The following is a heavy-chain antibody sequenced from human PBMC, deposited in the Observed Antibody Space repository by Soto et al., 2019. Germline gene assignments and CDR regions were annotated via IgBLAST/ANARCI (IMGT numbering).Heavy chain of an antibody. CDR1: GFTFSNYG. CDR3: ARDSYPQMLSRYNWFDP. CDR2: IWYDGSNK. Sequence: GGSLRLSCAASGFTFSNYGMHWVRQAPGKGLEWVAVIWYDGSNKYYADSVKGRFTISRDNSKNTLYLQMNSLRAEDTAVYFCARDSYPQMLSRYNWFDPWGPGTLVTVYS. D-gene: IGHD2-8*01. J-gene: IGHJ5*02. V-gene: IGHV3-33*01.